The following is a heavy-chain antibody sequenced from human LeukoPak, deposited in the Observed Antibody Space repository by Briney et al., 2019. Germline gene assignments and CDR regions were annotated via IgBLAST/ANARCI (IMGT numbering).Heavy chain of an antibody. D-gene: IGHD3-22*01. Sequence: SETLSLTCTVSGGSISSYYWSWIRQPPGKGLEWIGYIYYSGSTNYNPSLKSRVTISVDTSKNQFSLKLSSVTAADTAVYYCARVKIGYDSSGYYLYYFDYWGQGTLVTVSS. J-gene: IGHJ4*02. CDR3: ARVKIGYDSSGYYLYYFDY. V-gene: IGHV4-59*01. CDR2: IYYSGST. CDR1: GGSISSYY.